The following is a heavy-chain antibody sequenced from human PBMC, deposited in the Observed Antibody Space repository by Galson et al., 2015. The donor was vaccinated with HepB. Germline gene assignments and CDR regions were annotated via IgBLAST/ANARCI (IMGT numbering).Heavy chain of an antibody. CDR1: GFTFGDYA. D-gene: IGHD4-17*01. J-gene: IGHJ5*02. CDR3: TRAATVWQWWFDP. CDR2: IRSKAYGGTT. V-gene: IGHV3-49*04. Sequence: SLRLSCAASGFTFGDYAMSWVRQAPGKGLEWVGFIRSKAYGGTTEYAASVKGRFTISRDDSKSIAYLQMNSLKTEDTAVYYCTRAATVWQWWFDPWGQGTLVTVSS.